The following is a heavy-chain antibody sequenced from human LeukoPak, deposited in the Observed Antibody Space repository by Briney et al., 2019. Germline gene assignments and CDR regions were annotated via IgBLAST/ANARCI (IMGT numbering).Heavy chain of an antibody. CDR2: ISGSGGST. CDR1: GFTFSSYA. CDR3: AKDPLSITIFGVVIMGRGYFDY. Sequence: GGSLRFSCAASGFTFSSYAMSWVRQAPGKGLEWVSAISGSGGSTYYADSVKGRFTISRDNSKNTLYLQMNSLRAEDTAVYYCAKDPLSITIFGVVIMGRGYFDYWGQGTLVTVSS. V-gene: IGHV3-23*01. D-gene: IGHD3-3*01. J-gene: IGHJ4*02.